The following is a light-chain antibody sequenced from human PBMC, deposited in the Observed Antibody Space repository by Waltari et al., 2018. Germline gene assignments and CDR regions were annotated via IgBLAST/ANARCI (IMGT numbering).Light chain of an antibody. CDR2: GTS. Sequence: EIVMTQSPATLSVSPGERVTLSCRASRSFSSHLAWYQQKPGQAPRLLISGTSTRATGIPARFSGSGSWTEFTLTISSLQSEDFAVYYCQQYNNRPYTFGQGTKLEI. J-gene: IGKJ2*01. V-gene: IGKV3-15*01. CDR1: RSFSSH. CDR3: QQYNNRPYT.